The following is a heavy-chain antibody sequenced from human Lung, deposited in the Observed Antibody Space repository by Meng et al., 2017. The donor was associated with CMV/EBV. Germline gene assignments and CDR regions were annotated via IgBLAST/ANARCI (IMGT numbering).Heavy chain of an antibody. Sequence: ASXXVSXKASGYTFTNNYIHWVRQATGQGLEWMGWMNPESGNTGYARKFRGRVTFTRSTSITTAYMELTSLRSEDTAVYYCARATRNQLLSDNWGQGTLVTVSS. J-gene: IGHJ4*02. CDR1: GYTFTNNY. CDR2: MNPESGNT. CDR3: ARATRNQLLSDN. D-gene: IGHD2-2*01. V-gene: IGHV1-8*02.